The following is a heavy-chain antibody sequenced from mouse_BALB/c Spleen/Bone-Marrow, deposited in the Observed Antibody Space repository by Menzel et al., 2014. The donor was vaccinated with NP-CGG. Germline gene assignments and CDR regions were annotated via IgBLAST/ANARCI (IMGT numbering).Heavy chain of an antibody. CDR3: TSWDY. CDR2: IYPGSGST. J-gene: IGHJ2*01. CDR1: GYTFTSYW. V-gene: IGHV1S22*01. Sequence: LQQSGSELVRPGASVKLSCKASGYTFTSYWMYWVKQRHGQGLEWIGNIYPGSGSTNYDEKFKSKGTLTVDTSSSTAYMHLSSLTSEDSAVYYCTSWDYWGQGTTLTVSS.